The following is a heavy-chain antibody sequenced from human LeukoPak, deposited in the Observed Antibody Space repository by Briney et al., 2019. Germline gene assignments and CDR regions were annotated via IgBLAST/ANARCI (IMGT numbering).Heavy chain of an antibody. V-gene: IGHV1-18*01. D-gene: IGHD1-20*01. Sequence: GASVKVSCKASGYTFTSYGISWVRQAPGQGLEWMGWISAYNGNTNYAQKLQGRVTMTTDTSTSTAYMELRSLRSDDTAVYYCARALPMGITRWNNWFDPWGQGTLVTVSS. CDR2: ISAYNGNT. CDR1: GYTFTSYG. J-gene: IGHJ5*02. CDR3: ARALPMGITRWNNWFDP.